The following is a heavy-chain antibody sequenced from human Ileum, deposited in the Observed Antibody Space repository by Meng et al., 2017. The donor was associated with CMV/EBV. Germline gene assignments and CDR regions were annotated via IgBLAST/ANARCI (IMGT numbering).Heavy chain of an antibody. Sequence: ASVKVSCKASGYTFTDYYMHWLRQAPGQGLEWMGWINPKKGDTHYAQQSQGRVTMTRDTSTSAVYLGLSSLTSDGTAIYFCTRDPEGESGWFDPWGQGTLVTVSS. D-gene: IGHD3-16*01. CDR3: TRDPEGESGWFDP. CDR2: INPKKGDT. J-gene: IGHJ5*01. V-gene: IGHV1-2*02. CDR1: GYTFTDYY.